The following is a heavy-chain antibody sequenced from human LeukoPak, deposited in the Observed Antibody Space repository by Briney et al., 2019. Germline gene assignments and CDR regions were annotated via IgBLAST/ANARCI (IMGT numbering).Heavy chain of an antibody. Sequence: SETLSLTCTVSGGSTNKYYWSWIRQSPGKGLEWLGYVHDSAGTIYNPSLKSRVTISVDTSKNQFSLKLSSVTAADTAVYYCARGFYGDYVLDYWGQGTLVTVSS. J-gene: IGHJ4*02. D-gene: IGHD4-17*01. CDR1: GGSTNKYY. CDR3: ARGFYGDYVLDY. V-gene: IGHV4-59*01. CDR2: VHDSAGT.